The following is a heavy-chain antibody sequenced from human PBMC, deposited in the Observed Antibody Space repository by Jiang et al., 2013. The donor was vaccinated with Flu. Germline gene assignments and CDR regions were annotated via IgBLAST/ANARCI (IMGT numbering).Heavy chain of an antibody. CDR2: IYTSGST. CDR1: AGSISSDIYY. V-gene: IGHV4-61*02. CDR3: ARGSRDPGYDISGSFAY. D-gene: IGHD3-22*01. J-gene: IGHJ4*02. Sequence: GSGLVKPSQTLSLTCKVSAGSISSDIYYWSWIRQPAGKGLEWIGRIYTSGSTDYNPSLKSRVTISVDTSKNQFSLKLSSVTAADTAVYYCARGSRDPGYDISGSFAYWGQGPWSPSPQ.